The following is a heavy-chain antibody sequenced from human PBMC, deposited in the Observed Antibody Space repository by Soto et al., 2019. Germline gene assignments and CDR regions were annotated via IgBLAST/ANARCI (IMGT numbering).Heavy chain of an antibody. CDR3: ATAYGGNGFDY. D-gene: IGHD2-15*01. CDR1: GGSISSYY. Sequence: QVQLQESGPGLVKPSETLSLTCTVSGGSISSYYWSWIRQPPGKGLEWIGYNYYSGSTNYNPSLKSRVTISVDTPKNSCPLKPRLGTAADPAVYYCATAYGGNGFDYWGQGTLVTVSS. J-gene: IGHJ4*02. V-gene: IGHV4-59*01. CDR2: NYYSGST.